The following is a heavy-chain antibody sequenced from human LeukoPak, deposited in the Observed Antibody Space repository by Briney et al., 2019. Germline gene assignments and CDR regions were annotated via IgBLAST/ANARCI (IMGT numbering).Heavy chain of an antibody. J-gene: IGHJ4*02. D-gene: IGHD4-17*01. CDR2: IYYSGST. Sequence: PSETLSLTCTVSGGSISSYYWSWIRQPPGKGLEWIGYIYYSGSTYYNPSLKSRVTISVDTSKNQFSLKLSSVTAADTAVYYCAGRDYGDWRFDYWGQGTLVTVSS. CDR1: GGSISSYY. CDR3: AGRDYGDWRFDY. V-gene: IGHV4-59*04.